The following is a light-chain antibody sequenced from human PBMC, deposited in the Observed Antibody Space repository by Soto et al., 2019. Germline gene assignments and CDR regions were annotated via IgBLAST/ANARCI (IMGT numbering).Light chain of an antibody. CDR1: EDISSY. J-gene: IGKJ4*01. Sequence: DLQMTQSPSSLSASVGDRVTIACQASEDISSYLNWYQRKPGKAPKLLIYDASKLETGVPPRFSGSGSGTYFTFTISSLQPEDIATYYCQQYDNLPRLTFGGGTKVEIK. CDR3: QQYDNLPRLT. CDR2: DAS. V-gene: IGKV1-33*01.